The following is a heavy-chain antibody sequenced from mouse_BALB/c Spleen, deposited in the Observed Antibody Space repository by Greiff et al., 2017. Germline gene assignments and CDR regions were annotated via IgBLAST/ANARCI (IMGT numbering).Heavy chain of an antibody. D-gene: IGHD2-4*01. Sequence: QVQLKESGAELVRPGVSVKISCKGSGYTFTDYAMHWVKQSHAKSLEWIGVISTYYGDASYNQKFKGKATMTVDKSSSTAYMELARLTSEDSAIYYCARGGLRRGYAMDYWGQGTSVTVSS. CDR3: ARGGLRRGYAMDY. CDR1: GYTFTDYA. V-gene: IGHV1S137*01. J-gene: IGHJ4*01. CDR2: ISTYYGDA.